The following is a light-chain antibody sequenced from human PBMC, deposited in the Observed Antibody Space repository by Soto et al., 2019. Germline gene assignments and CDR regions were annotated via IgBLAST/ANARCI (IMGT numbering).Light chain of an antibody. CDR1: SFNIGSNF. J-gene: IGLJ3*02. Sequence: QLVLTQPPSASGTPGQRITISCSGNSFNIGSNFVYWYQQPPGTAPKLLIYSNDQRPSGVPDRFSGSKSGTSASLAISGLRSEDEADYYCTTWDDTLSGRVFGGGTKVTVL. CDR2: SND. CDR3: TTWDDTLSGRV. V-gene: IGLV1-47*02.